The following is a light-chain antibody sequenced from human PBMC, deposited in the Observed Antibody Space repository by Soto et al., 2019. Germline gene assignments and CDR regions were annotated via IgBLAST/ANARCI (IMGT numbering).Light chain of an antibody. J-gene: IGKJ1*01. CDR2: DAS. V-gene: IGKV1-5*01. CDR3: QQYNSYSS. Sequence: DIQMTQSPSTLSASVGDRVTITCRASQSISSRLAWHQQKPGKAPNLLIYDASSLESGVPSRFSGSGSGTEFTLTISSLQPDDFATYYCQQYNSYSSFGQGTKVDIK. CDR1: QSISSR.